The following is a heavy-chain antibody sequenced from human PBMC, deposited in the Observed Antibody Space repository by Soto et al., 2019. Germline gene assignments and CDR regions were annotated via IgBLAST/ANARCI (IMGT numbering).Heavy chain of an antibody. CDR3: AGPGDGDFDY. J-gene: IGHJ4*02. Sequence: QVQLQESGPGLVEPSGTLSLTCAVSGASIGTNNWWRWVRQPPGKGLEWIGDVYHSGNTNCNPSRKSRVTISIDNSKTQFSLRLTSMTAADTAVYYCAGPGDGDFDYWSQGTLVTVSS. CDR2: VYHSGNT. CDR1: GASIGTNNW. V-gene: IGHV4-4*02.